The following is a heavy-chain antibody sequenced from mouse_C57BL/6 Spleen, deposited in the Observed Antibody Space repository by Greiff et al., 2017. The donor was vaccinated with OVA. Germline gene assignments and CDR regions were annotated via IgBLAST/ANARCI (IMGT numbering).Heavy chain of an antibody. CDR1: GFSLTSYA. Sequence: VQVVESGPGLVAPSQSLSITCTVSGFSLTSYAISWVRQPPGKGLEWLGVIWTGGGTNYNSALKSRLSISKDNSKSQVFLKMNSLQTDDTARYYCARNSFYGSRYYFDYWGQGTTLTVSS. CDR2: IWTGGGT. D-gene: IGHD1-1*01. CDR3: ARNSFYGSRYYFDY. J-gene: IGHJ2*01. V-gene: IGHV2-9-1*01.